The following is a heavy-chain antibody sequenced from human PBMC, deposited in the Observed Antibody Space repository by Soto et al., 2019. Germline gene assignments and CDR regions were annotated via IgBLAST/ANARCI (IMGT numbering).Heavy chain of an antibody. Sequence: PGGSLRLSCAASGFTFSSYGMHWVRQAPGKGLEWVAVIWYDGSNKYYADSVKGRFTISRDNSKNTLYLQMNSLRAEDTAVYYCARDGDGSGSYPYYYGMAVWGQGTTVTAP. CDR3: ARDGDGSGSYPYYYGMAV. V-gene: IGHV3-33*01. D-gene: IGHD3-10*01. CDR2: IWYDGSNK. J-gene: IGHJ6*02. CDR1: GFTFSSYG.